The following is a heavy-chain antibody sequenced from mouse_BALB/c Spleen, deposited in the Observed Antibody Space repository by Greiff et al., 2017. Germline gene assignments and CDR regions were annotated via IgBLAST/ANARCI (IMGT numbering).Heavy chain of an antibody. CDR2: IDPETGGT. CDR3: TREKEVLRAYFDY. CDR1: GYTFTDYE. Sequence: QVQLQQSGAELVRPGASVTLSCKASGYTFTDYEMHWVKQTPVHGLEWIGAIDPETGGTAYNQKFKGKATLTADKSSSTAYMELRSLTSEDSAVYYCTREKEVLRAYFDYWGQGTTLTVSS. D-gene: IGHD1-1*01. V-gene: IGHV1-15*01. J-gene: IGHJ2*01.